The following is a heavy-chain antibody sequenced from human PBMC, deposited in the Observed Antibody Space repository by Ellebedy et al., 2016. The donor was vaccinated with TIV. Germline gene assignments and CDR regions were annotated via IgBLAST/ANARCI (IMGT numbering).Heavy chain of an antibody. CDR2: ISGSGGST. V-gene: IGHV3-23*01. Sequence: GESLKISXAASGFTFSSYSMSWVRQAPGKGLEWVSAISGSGGSTYYADSVKGRFTISRDNSKNTLYLQMNSLRAEDTAVYYCARDRGLEHDYWGQGTVVTVSS. CDR1: GFTFSSYS. D-gene: IGHD1/OR15-1a*01. J-gene: IGHJ4*02. CDR3: ARDRGLEHDY.